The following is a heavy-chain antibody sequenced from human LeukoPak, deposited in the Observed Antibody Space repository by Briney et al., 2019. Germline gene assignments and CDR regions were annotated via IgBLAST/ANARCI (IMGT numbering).Heavy chain of an antibody. CDR2: INHSGST. J-gene: IGHJ3*02. CDR1: GGSFSGYY. Sequence: SETLSLTCAVYGGSFSGYYWSWIRQPPGKGLEWIGEINHSGSTNYNPSLKSRVTISVDTSKNQFSLKLSSVTAADTAVYYCARDHIRGGYCSSTSCDDAFDIWGQGTMVTVSS. D-gene: IGHD2-2*01. V-gene: IGHV4-34*01. CDR3: ARDHIRGGYCSSTSCDDAFDI.